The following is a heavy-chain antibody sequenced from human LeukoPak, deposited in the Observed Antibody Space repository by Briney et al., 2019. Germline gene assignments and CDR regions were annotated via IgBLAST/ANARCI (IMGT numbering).Heavy chain of an antibody. Sequence: GASVTVSCKASGYTFTTYGISWVRQAPGQGLEWMGWISTYNGNTEYAQNLQGTVTMTTDTSTSTVYMELRSLRSDDTAVYYCARGTFYDYWGQGTLVTVSS. CDR1: GYTFTTYG. J-gene: IGHJ4*02. CDR2: ISTYNGNT. V-gene: IGHV1-18*01. D-gene: IGHD1-26*01. CDR3: ARGTFYDY.